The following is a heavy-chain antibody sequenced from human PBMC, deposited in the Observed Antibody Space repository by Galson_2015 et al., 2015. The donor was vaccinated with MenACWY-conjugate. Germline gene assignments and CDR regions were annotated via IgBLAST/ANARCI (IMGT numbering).Heavy chain of an antibody. D-gene: IGHD3-10*01. CDR3: ARDPYGSGINPVNWFDP. CDR1: GFTFSSYS. V-gene: IGHV3-21*01. J-gene: IGHJ5*02. CDR2: ISSSSSYI. Sequence: SLRLSCAASGFTFSSYSMNWVRQAPGKGLEWVSSISSSSSYIYYADSVKGRFTISRDNAKNSLYLQMNSLRAEDTAVYYCARDPYGSGINPVNWFDPWGQGTLVTVSS.